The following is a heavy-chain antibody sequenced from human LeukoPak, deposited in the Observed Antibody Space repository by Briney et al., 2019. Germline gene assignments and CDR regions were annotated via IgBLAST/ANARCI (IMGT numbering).Heavy chain of an antibody. CDR2: IYYSGNT. CDR1: GGSISNYY. D-gene: IGHD5-18*01. V-gene: IGHV4-39*07. J-gene: IGHJ4*02. Sequence: SETLSLTYTVSGGSISNYYWGWIRQAPGKGLEWIGSIYYSGNTYYNSSLKSRVTISLDTSKNQFSLNLFSVTAADTAMYYCTRANSYGLIDYWGQGTLVTVSS. CDR3: TRANSYGLIDY.